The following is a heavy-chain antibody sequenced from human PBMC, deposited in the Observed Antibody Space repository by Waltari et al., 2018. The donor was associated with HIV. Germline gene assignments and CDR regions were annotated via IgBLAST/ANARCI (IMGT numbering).Heavy chain of an antibody. CDR2: ISNDGSDK. D-gene: IGHD3-10*01. CDR3: ASTYGSGSYHFDY. J-gene: IGHJ4*02. CDR1: GFTLSRYG. Sequence: QVQLVESGGDVVQPGRSLRLSCAASGFTLSRYGLHWVRQAPGKGLEWMAFISNDGSDKYYADSVKGRFTISRDTSKNTLYLQMNNLRHEDTAAYYCASTYGSGSYHFDYWGQGTRVTVSS. V-gene: IGHV3-30*03.